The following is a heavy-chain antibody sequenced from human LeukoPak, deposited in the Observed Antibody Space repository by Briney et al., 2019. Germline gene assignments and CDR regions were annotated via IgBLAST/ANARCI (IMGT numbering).Heavy chain of an antibody. V-gene: IGHV1-18*01. CDR3: ARDFRRYCSGGSCYSDY. J-gene: IGHJ4*02. CDR1: GYTFTSYG. Sequence: RASVKVSCKASGYTFTSYGISWVRQAPGQRLEWMGWISAYNGNTNYAQKLQGRVTMTTDTSTSTAYMELRSLRSDDTAVYYCARDFRRYCSGGSCYSDYWGQGTLVTVSS. D-gene: IGHD2-15*01. CDR2: ISAYNGNT.